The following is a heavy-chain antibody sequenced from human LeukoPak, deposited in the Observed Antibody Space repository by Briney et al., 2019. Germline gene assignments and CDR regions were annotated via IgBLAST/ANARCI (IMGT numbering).Heavy chain of an antibody. CDR1: GFTFSRYG. J-gene: IGHJ4*02. Sequence: GRSLRLSCAASGFTFSRYGMHWVRQAPGKGLEWVAVIWSDGSNEYYPDSVRGRFTISRDNFKNTLYLQMNSLRAEDTAVYYCARGGFPKPDCGGASCYTEFDFWGQGTLVTASS. V-gene: IGHV3-33*01. CDR3: ARGGFPKPDCGGASCYTEFDF. D-gene: IGHD2-15*01. CDR2: IWSDGSNE.